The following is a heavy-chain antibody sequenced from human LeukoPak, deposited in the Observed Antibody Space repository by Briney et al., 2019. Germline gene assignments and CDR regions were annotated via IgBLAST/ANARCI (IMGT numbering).Heavy chain of an antibody. Sequence: ASVKVCCKASGYTFTGYYMHWVRQAPGQGLEWMGWINPNSGGTNYAQKFQGRVTMTRDTSISTAYTELSRLRSDDTAVYYCARGDGSGSYYYYYCMDVWGKGTTVTVSS. CDR1: GYTFTGYY. CDR3: ARGDGSGSYYYYYCMDV. CDR2: INPNSGGT. D-gene: IGHD3-10*01. V-gene: IGHV1-2*02. J-gene: IGHJ6*03.